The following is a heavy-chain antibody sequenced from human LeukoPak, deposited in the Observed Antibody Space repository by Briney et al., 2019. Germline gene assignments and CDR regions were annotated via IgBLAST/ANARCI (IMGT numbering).Heavy chain of an antibody. D-gene: IGHD3-22*01. V-gene: IGHV1-2*02. Sequence: GASVKLSCKASGYTFTGYYIHWMRRAPGQGLEWMGWIGPNSGDTNYAKKFQGRVTMTRDTSISTVNMELSRLTSDDTAMYYCARKYDSSWYDYLDYWGQGTLVTVSS. CDR2: IGPNSGDT. CDR3: ARKYDSSWYDYLDY. J-gene: IGHJ4*02. CDR1: GYTFTGYY.